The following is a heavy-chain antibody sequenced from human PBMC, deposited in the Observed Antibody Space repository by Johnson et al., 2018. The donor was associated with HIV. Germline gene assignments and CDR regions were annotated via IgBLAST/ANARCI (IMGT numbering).Heavy chain of an antibody. CDR3: ARDPAMRWSEWDSRGYYSPDAFDI. CDR2: ISYDGSSK. Sequence: QVQLVESGGGVVQPGRSLRVSCAASRFSFSDYAMHWVRQAPGKGLEWVAVISYDGSSKFYPNSLKGRFSISRDKSKDTLYLQMSSLRAEDTAVYYCARDPAMRWSEWDSRGYYSPDAFDIWGQGTMVTVSS. J-gene: IGHJ3*02. D-gene: IGHD3-22*01. CDR1: RFSFSDYA. V-gene: IGHV3-30*04.